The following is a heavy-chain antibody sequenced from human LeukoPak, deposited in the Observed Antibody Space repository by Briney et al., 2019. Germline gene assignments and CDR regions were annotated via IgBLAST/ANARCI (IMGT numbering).Heavy chain of an antibody. CDR2: IYSGGNT. CDR3: ARDDVASVFDY. CDR1: GFTFSSNY. Sequence: GGSLRLSCAASGFTFSSNYMTWVREAPGKGLEWVSVIYSGGNTYYTDSVKGRFTISRDNSKKTLYLQMNSLRAEDTAIYYCARDDVASVFDYWGQGTLVTVSS. V-gene: IGHV3-66*02. J-gene: IGHJ4*02. D-gene: IGHD2-2*01.